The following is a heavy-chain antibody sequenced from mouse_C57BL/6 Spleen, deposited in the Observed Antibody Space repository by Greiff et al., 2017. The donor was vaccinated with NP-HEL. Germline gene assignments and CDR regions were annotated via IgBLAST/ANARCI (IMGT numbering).Heavy chain of an antibody. V-gene: IGHV1-80*01. D-gene: IGHD1-1*01. CDR1: GYAFSSYW. CDR2: IYPGDGDT. CDR3: ARFSATVGGGNYYAMDY. J-gene: IGHJ4*01. Sequence: VQLQQSGAELVKPGASVKISCKASGYAFSSYWMNWVKQRPGKGLEWIGQIYPGDGDTNYNGKFKGKATLTADKSSSTAYMQLSSLTSEDSAVYFCARFSATVGGGNYYAMDYWGQGTSVTVSA.